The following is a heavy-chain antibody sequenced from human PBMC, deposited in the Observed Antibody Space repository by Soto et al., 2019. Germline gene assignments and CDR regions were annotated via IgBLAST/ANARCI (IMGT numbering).Heavy chain of an antibody. J-gene: IGHJ6*02. CDR2: IIPIFGTA. D-gene: IGHD2-15*01. CDR3: AIQGCSGGSCFPPYYYYGMDV. Sequence: QVQLVQSGAEVKKPGSSVKVSCKASGGTFSSYAISWVRQAPGQGLERMGGIIPIFGTANHAQKFQGRVTITADESTNTAYMELSSLRSEDTAVYYCAIQGCSGGSCFPPYYYYGMDVWGQGTTVIVSS. V-gene: IGHV1-69*12. CDR1: GGTFSSYA.